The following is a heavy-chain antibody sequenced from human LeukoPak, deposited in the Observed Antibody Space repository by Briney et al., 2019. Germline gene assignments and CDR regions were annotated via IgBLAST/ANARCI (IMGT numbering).Heavy chain of an antibody. CDR3: ARETTVTSGWFDP. CDR1: GFTFSSYS. D-gene: IGHD4-17*01. Sequence: GGSLRLSCAASGFTFSSYSMIWVRQAPGRGLEWVSSITSSSSYIYYADSVKGRFTISRDNAKNSLYLQMNNLRAEDTAVYYCARETTVTSGWFDPWGQGTLVTVSS. CDR2: ITSSSSYI. V-gene: IGHV3-21*01. J-gene: IGHJ5*02.